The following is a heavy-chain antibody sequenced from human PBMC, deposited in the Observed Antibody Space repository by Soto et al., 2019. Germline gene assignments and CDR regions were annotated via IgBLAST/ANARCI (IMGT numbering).Heavy chain of an antibody. CDR1: GFTFSSYE. CDR2: ISSSGSTI. V-gene: IGHV3-48*03. J-gene: IGHJ6*02. Sequence: GGSLRLSCAASGFTFSSYEMNWVRQAPGKGLEWVSYISSSGSTIYYADSVKGRFTISRDNSKNTLYLQMNSLRAEDTAVYYCAKDRNYSNYDYYYYGMDVWGQGTTVTVSS. CDR3: AKDRNYSNYDYYYYGMDV. D-gene: IGHD4-4*01.